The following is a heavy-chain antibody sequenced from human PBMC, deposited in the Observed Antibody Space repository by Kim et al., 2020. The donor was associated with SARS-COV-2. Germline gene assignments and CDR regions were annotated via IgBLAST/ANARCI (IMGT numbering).Heavy chain of an antibody. J-gene: IGHJ4*02. CDR3: AREYCSSTSCHESFDY. D-gene: IGHD2-2*01. V-gene: IGHV3-30*01. Sequence: SVKCRFTIYRDNSKNTLYLQMNSRRAEDTAVYYCAREYCSSTSCHESFDYWGQGTLVTVSS.